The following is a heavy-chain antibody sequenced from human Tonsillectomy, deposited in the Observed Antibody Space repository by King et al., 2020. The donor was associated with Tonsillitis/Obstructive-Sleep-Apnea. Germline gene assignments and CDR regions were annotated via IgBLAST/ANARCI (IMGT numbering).Heavy chain of an antibody. CDR2: IIWNSADI. CDR3: AKDVRPAGSYYNNACDI. J-gene: IGHJ3*02. Sequence: VQLVESGGGLVQPGGSLRLSCSGSGFSFDDYAMYWVRQPPGKCLEWVSGIIWNSADIGYADSVKGRFTISRDNAKNSLFLQMNSLRAEDTALYYCAKDVRPAGSYYNNACDIWGQGTMVTVSS. CDR1: GFSFDDYA. V-gene: IGHV3-9*01. D-gene: IGHD1-26*01.